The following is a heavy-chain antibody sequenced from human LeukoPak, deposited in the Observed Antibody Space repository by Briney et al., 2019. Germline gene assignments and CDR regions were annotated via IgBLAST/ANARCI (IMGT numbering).Heavy chain of an antibody. J-gene: IGHJ4*02. CDR1: GGSISSYH. D-gene: IGHD3-10*01. CDR2: IYYSGSN. Sequence: SETLSLTCTVSGGSISSYHWSWIRQPPGKGLEWIGYIYYSGSNNYNPSLKSRVTISVDTSKNQFSLKLSSVTAADTAVYYCARGGMGFKNWGQGTLVTVSS. V-gene: IGHV4-59*01. CDR3: ARGGMGFKN.